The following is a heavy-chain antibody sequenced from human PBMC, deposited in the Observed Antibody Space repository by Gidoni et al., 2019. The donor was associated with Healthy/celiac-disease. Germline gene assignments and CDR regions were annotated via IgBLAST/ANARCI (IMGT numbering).Heavy chain of an antibody. CDR2: ISGSGGST. CDR1: GFTFSSYA. V-gene: IGHV3-23*01. J-gene: IGHJ6*02. D-gene: IGHD3-10*01. CDR3: AKDSVDRGWFGFGGYYYYGMDV. Sequence: EVQLLESGGGLVQPGGSLRLSCAASGFTFSSYAMRWVRQAPGKGLEWVSAISGSGGSTYYADSVKGRFTISRDNSKNTLYLQMNSLRAEDTAVYYCAKDSVDRGWFGFGGYYYYGMDVWGQGTTVTVSS.